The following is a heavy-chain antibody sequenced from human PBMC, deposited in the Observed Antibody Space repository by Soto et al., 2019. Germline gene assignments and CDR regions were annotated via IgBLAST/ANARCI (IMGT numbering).Heavy chain of an antibody. Sequence: GSLRLSCEASGFTFSSYWMHWVRQRPGKGPLWVSRISPDGRTTTYADSVQGRFTISRDNVKNTLYLQMNSLRAEDTAMYYCVRDMWGTGDYWGQGTQVTVS. CDR1: GFTFSSYW. CDR2: ISPDGRTT. V-gene: IGHV3-74*03. D-gene: IGHD1-1*01. CDR3: VRDMWGTGDY. J-gene: IGHJ4*02.